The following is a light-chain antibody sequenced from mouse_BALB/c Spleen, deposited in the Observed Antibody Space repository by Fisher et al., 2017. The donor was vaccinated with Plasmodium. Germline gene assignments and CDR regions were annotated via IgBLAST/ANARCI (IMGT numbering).Light chain of an antibody. CDR3: WQGTNFPFT. V-gene: IGKV1-135*01. CDR2: LVP. J-gene: IGKJ4*01. CDR1: QSLLDSDGKTY. Sequence: DIVLTQSPLTLSVTIGQPASISCKSSQSLLDSDGKTYLNWLLQRPGQSPKRLISLVPNLDSGVPDRVTGGGSGTDFTLKISRVEAEDLGVYYCWQGTNFPFTFGSGTKLEIK.